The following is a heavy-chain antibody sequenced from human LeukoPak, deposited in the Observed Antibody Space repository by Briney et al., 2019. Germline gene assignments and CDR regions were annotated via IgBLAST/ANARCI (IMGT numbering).Heavy chain of an antibody. Sequence: GGSLRLSCAASGFTFSNYAMTWVRQAPEEGLKWVSSISNSGYGTYYADSVKGRFTISRDNSKNTLYLQMNSLRAEDTAIYYCAKDSGPESYYPTGDEYWGQGTLVTVSS. CDR2: ISNSGYGT. J-gene: IGHJ4*02. CDR1: GFTFSNYA. D-gene: IGHD3-10*01. CDR3: AKDSGPESYYPTGDEY. V-gene: IGHV3-23*01.